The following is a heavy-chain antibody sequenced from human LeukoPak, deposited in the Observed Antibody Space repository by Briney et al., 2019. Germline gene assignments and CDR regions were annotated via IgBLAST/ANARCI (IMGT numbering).Heavy chain of an antibody. J-gene: IGHJ3*02. CDR1: GGSFSGYY. D-gene: IGHD5-12*01. V-gene: IGHV4-34*01. CDR3: ARDSGYGLDALDI. Sequence: SETLSLTCAVYGGSFSGYYWSWIRQPPGKGLEWIGEINHSGSTNYNPSLKSRVTISVDTSKNQFSLQLRSVIPEDTSLYYCARDSGYGLDALDIWGQGTMVTVSS. CDR2: INHSGST.